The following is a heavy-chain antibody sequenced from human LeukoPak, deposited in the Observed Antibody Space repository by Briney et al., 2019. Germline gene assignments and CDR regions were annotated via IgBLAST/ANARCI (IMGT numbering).Heavy chain of an antibody. CDR1: GYSFTSYW. Sequence: PGESLKISCKGSGYSFTSYWIGWVRQMPGKGLEWMGIIYPGDSDTRYSPSFQGQVTISADKSISTAYLQWSSLKASDTAMYYCADSTSYAAMYYYMDVWGKGTTVTVSS. CDR3: ADSTSYAAMYYYMDV. CDR2: IYPGDSDT. J-gene: IGHJ6*03. V-gene: IGHV5-51*01. D-gene: IGHD2-2*01.